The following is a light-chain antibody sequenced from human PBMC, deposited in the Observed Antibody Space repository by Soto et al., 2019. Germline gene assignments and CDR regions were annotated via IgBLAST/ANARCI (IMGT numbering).Light chain of an antibody. CDR1: QSVSSNY. V-gene: IGKV3-20*01. J-gene: IGKJ1*01. CDR2: GAS. CDR3: QQYGNQPVT. Sequence: EIVLTQSPGTLSLSTGERVTLSCRARQSVSSNYLACYQQKPDQAPRLLIYGASSRATDIPARVSGSGFWTDFTLTIIRLETEDCAVYYCQQYGNQPVTFGHGNTVEIK.